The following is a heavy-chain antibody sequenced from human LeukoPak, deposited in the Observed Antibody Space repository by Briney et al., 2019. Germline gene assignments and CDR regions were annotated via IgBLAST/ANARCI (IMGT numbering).Heavy chain of an antibody. CDR3: ARVNTYYYGSGVSRAFHL. CDR1: GYTFTSYD. D-gene: IGHD3-10*01. CDR2: MNPNSGNT. V-gene: IGHV1-8*01. Sequence: ASVKVSCKASGYTFTSYDINWVRQATGQGLEWMGWMNPNSGNTGYAQKFQGSVTMTRNTSTATAYMELSSLKSEDTAVYYCARVNTYYYGSGVSRAFHLWGQGTMVTVSS. J-gene: IGHJ3*01.